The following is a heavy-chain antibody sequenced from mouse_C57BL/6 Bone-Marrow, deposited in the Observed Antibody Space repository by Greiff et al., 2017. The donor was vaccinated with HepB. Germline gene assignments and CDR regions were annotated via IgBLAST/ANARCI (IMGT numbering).Heavy chain of an antibody. CDR3: ARRRYSNLYFDY. Sequence: EVKVVESGGGLVKPGGSLKLSCAASGFTFSDYGMHWVRQAPEKGLEWVAYISSGSSTIYYADTVKGRFTISRDNAKNTLFLQMTSLRSEDTAMYYCARRRYSNLYFDYWGQGTTLTVSS. CDR1: GFTFSDYG. J-gene: IGHJ2*01. V-gene: IGHV5-17*01. D-gene: IGHD2-5*01. CDR2: ISSGSSTI.